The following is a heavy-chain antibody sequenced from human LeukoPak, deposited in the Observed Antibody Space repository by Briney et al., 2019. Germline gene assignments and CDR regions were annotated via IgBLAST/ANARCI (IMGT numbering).Heavy chain of an antibody. V-gene: IGHV4-59*01. CDR1: GDSISSYY. CDR2: IQNSGNS. Sequence: SETLSLTCTVSGDSISSYYWSWIRQTPAKGLEWIGYIQNSGNSNFNPSLKSRVTISLDTSKNQFSLDLNSVTAADTAMYYCARGRITIFGVITPHFDNWGQGTLVTVSS. CDR3: ARGRITIFGVITPHFDN. J-gene: IGHJ4*02. D-gene: IGHD3-3*01.